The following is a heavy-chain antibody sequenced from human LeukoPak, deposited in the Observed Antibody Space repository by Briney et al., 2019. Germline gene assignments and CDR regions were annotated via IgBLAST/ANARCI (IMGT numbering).Heavy chain of an antibody. V-gene: IGHV3-23*01. J-gene: IGHJ4*02. D-gene: IGHD6-6*01. CDR2: ISGTGGST. CDR1: RFTLSSYA. Sequence: PGGSLRLSRVASRFTLSSYAMSWVRQAPGRGVEWVSVISGTGGSTYYADSVKGRFSISRDNSKNTLYLQMSSLRAEDTAVYYCAKGYSSSPRYYFDYWGQGTLVTVSS. CDR3: AKGYSSSPRYYFDY.